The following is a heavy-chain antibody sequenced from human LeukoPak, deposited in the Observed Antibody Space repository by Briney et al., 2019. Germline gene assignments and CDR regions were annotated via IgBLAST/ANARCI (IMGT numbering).Heavy chain of an antibody. V-gene: IGHV4-39*01. J-gene: IGHJ5*02. CDR3: ARRGGANWFDP. Sequence: KPSETLSLTCTVSGGSISSSSYYWGWIRQPPGKGLEWIGSIYYSGRTYYNPSLKSRVTISVDTSKNQFSLKLSSVTAADTAVYYCARRGGANWFDPWGQGTLVTVSS. CDR1: GGSISSSSYY. D-gene: IGHD3-10*01. CDR2: IYYSGRT.